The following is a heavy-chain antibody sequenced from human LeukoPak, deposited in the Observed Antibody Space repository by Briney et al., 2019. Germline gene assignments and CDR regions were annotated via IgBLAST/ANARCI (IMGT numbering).Heavy chain of an antibody. CDR1: GYTFTSYD. D-gene: IGHD4-17*01. CDR3: ARGRLTTVTTWYYHGMDV. J-gene: IGHJ6*02. CDR2: TNPNSGNT. V-gene: IGHV1-8*01. Sequence: ASVKVSCKASGYTFTSYDINWVRQATGQGPEWMGWTNPNSGNTGYGQKFQGRVTMTRDTSISTAYMELRSLRSEDTAVYYCARGRLTTVTTWYYHGMDVWGQGTTVTVSS.